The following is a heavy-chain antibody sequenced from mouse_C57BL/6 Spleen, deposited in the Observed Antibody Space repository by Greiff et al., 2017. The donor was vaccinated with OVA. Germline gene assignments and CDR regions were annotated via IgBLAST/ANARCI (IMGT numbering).Heavy chain of an antibody. D-gene: IGHD1-1*01. CDR2: ISYDGSN. J-gene: IGHJ1*03. CDR3: ASVYYGSSYGWYFDV. Sequence: EVKLMESGPGLVKPSQSLSLTCSVTGYSITSGYYWNWIRQFPGNKLEWMGYISYDGSNNYNPSLKNRISITRDTSKNQFFLKLNSVTTEDTATYYCASVYYGSSYGWYFDVWGTGTTVTVSS. V-gene: IGHV3-6*01. CDR1: GYSITSGYY.